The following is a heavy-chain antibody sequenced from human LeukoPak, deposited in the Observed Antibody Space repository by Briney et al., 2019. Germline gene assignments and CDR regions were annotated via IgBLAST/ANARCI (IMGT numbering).Heavy chain of an antibody. CDR2: IIPIFGTA. CDR1: GGTFSSYA. D-gene: IGHD2-2*01. CDR3: ARYCSSTSCYGDWFDL. J-gene: IGHJ5*02. Sequence: ASVKVSCKASGGTFSSYAISWVRQAPGQGLEWMGGIIPIFGTANYAQKFQGRVTITADESTSTGYMELSSLRSEDTAVYYCARYCSSTSCYGDWFDLWGQGTLVTVSS. V-gene: IGHV1-69*13.